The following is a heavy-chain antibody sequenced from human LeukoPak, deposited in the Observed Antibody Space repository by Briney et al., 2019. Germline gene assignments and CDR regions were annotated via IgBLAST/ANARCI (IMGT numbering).Heavy chain of an antibody. J-gene: IGHJ5*02. CDR3: AAESYDSSGYGFRFDP. Sequence: GASVKVSCKASGFTFTSSAMQWVRQARGQRLEWIGWIVVGSGNTNYAQKFQERVTITRDMSTSTAYMELSSLGSEDTAVYYCAAESYDSSGYGFRFDPWGQGTLVTVSS. V-gene: IGHV1-58*02. CDR2: IVVGSGNT. D-gene: IGHD3-22*01. CDR1: GFTFTSSA.